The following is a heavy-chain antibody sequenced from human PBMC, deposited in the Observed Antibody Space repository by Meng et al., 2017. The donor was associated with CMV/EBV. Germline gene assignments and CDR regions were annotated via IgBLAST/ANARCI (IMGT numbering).Heavy chain of an antibody. D-gene: IGHD5-24*01. J-gene: IGHJ4*02. Sequence: LTCAVYGGAFSGYYRAWIRRPPGKGLEWIGEINHSGSTNYNPSLKSRVTISVDTSKNQFSLKLSSVTAADTAVYYCARGQRWLQPIDYWGQGTLVTVSS. V-gene: IGHV4-34*01. CDR1: GGAFSGYY. CDR2: INHSGST. CDR3: ARGQRWLQPIDY.